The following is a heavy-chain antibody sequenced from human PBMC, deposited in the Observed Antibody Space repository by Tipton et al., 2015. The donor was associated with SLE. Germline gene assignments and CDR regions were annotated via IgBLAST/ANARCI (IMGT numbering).Heavy chain of an antibody. J-gene: IGHJ5*02. V-gene: IGHV4-39*07. D-gene: IGHD6-19*01. CDR3: GVSGWYSSWFDP. CDR2: IYYSGST. Sequence: TLSLTCTVSGGSISSSSYYWGWIRQPPGQGLEWIGSIYYSGSTYYNPSLKSRVTISVDTSKNQFSLKLSSVTAADTAVYYCGVSGWYSSWFDPWGQGTLVTVSS. CDR1: GGSISSSSYY.